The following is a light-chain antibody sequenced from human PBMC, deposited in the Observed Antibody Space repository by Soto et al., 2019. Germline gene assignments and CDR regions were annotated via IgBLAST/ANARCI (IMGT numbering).Light chain of an antibody. CDR1: QSVSSSS. CDR2: GAS. CDR3: QQYGSSPIT. J-gene: IGKJ5*01. Sequence: EIVLTQSPGTLSLSPGERATLSCRASQSVSSSSLAWYQQKPGQAPRLLIYGASSRASGIPDRFSGSGSGTDFTLTISRLEPEDFAGYYCQQYGSSPITFGQGTRLEIK. V-gene: IGKV3-20*01.